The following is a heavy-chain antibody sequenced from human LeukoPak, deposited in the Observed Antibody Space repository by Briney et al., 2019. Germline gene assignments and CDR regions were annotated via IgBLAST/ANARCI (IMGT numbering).Heavy chain of an antibody. CDR2: IYYSGST. D-gene: IGHD1-26*01. V-gene: IGHV4-39*07. CDR1: GDSISSRSYY. J-gene: IGHJ4*02. CDR3: ARGNLVGALDY. Sequence: PSETLSLTCTVSGDSISSRSYYWGWIRQPPGRGLEWIGSIYYSGSTYYNPSLKSRVTISVNTSKNQFSLKLSSVTAADTAVYYCARGNLVGALDYWGQGTLVTVSS.